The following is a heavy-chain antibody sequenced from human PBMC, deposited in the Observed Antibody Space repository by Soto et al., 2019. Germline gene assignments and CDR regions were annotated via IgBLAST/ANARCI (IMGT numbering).Heavy chain of an antibody. CDR2: IYWNDDN. CDR1: GFSLSTSGVH. J-gene: IGHJ3*02. D-gene: IGHD1-1*01. Sequence: QITLKESGPPLVKPTQTLTLTCTFSGFSLSTSGVHVGWIRQPPGKALEWLALIYWNDDNRDSPSLKSRLTITKDTSKNQVVLTMTNMDPGDTATYYCAHGDSMWNDGAFDIWGQGTMVPVSS. CDR3: AHGDSMWNDGAFDI. V-gene: IGHV2-5*01.